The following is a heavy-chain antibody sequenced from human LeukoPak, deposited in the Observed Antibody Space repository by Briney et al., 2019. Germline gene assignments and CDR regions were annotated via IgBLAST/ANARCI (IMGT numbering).Heavy chain of an antibody. J-gene: IGHJ6*03. V-gene: IGHV1-46*01. CDR1: GYTFTN. CDR2: ITPSGGSA. D-gene: IGHD2-15*01. Sequence: ASVKVSCKASGYTFTNIHWVRQAPGQGLEWMGIITPSGGSATYAQTFQGRVTMTRDTSTSTVYMELSSLRSEDTAVYYCARGLGCSGGSCYSSYYYYYMDVWGKGTTVTVSS. CDR3: ARGLGCSGGSCYSSYYYYYMDV.